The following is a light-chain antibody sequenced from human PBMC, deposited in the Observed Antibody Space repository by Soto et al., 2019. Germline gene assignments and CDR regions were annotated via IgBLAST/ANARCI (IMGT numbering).Light chain of an antibody. Sequence: EIVMTQSPATLSVSPGERATLYCRASQSVSSSYLAWYQQKPGQAPRLLIYDASNRATGIPARFSGSGSGTDFTLTISSLEPEDFAVYYCQQRSSWPLLTFGGGTKVDI. CDR1: QSVSSSY. CDR2: DAS. V-gene: IGKV3D-20*02. J-gene: IGKJ4*01. CDR3: QQRSSWPLLT.